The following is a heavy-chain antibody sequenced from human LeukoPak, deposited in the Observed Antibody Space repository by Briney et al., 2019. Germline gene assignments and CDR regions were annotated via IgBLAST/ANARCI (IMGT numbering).Heavy chain of an antibody. Sequence: SQTLSLTCTVSGGSITSDGYYWPWVRQPAGKGLEWVGRIYTSGSADYNPSLKSRVIISLDTSKNQFSLTLTSVTAADTAVYFCARETPNFDLWGDSYYMDVWGEGTTVTVSS. D-gene: IGHD2-21*01. J-gene: IGHJ6*03. CDR3: ARETPNFDLWGDSYYMDV. CDR1: GGSITSDGYY. V-gene: IGHV4-61*02. CDR2: IYTSGSA.